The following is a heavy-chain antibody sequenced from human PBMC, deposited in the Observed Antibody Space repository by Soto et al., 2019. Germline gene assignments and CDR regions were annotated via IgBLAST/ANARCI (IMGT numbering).Heavy chain of an antibody. CDR2: INPDNGNT. V-gene: IGHV1-3*01. CDR1: GYTFTRYT. Sequence: QVQLVQSGAEVKKPGASVKISCKASGYTFTRYTMNWVRQAPGKRLEWMGWINPDNGNTKSSQKSQDRVIITKDTSASPAYMHLSSLRSEDTAVYYCAGGIATGQVAPWGQGTLVPVSP. CDR3: AGGIATGQVAP. J-gene: IGHJ5*02. D-gene: IGHD2-15*01.